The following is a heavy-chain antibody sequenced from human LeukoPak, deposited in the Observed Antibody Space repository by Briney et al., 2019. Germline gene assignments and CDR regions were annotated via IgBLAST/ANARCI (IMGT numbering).Heavy chain of an antibody. J-gene: IGHJ5*02. CDR1: GYTFTTYA. CDR2: INGENGNT. Sequence: ASVKVSCKASGYTFTTYAMHWVRQAPGQRLEWMGWINGENGNTKYSQKFQGRVTITRDTSAYTGYMELRGLSSADTAVYFCARAPYDILTGYSLNWFDPWGQGTLVTVSS. CDR3: ARAPYDILTGYSLNWFDP. V-gene: IGHV1-3*01. D-gene: IGHD3-9*01.